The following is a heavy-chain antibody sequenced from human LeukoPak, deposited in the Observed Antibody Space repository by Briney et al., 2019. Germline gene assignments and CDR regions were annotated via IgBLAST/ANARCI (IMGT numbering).Heavy chain of an antibody. V-gene: IGHV3-21*01. CDR1: GFTFSSYS. CDR3: ATPSSSWSPNDY. Sequence: MTGGSLRLSCAASGFTFSSYSMNWVRQAPGKGLEWVSSISSSSSYIYYADSVKGRFTISRDNAKNSLYLQMNSLRAEDTAVYYCATPSSSWSPNDYWGQGTLVTVSS. CDR2: ISSSSSYI. D-gene: IGHD6-13*01. J-gene: IGHJ4*02.